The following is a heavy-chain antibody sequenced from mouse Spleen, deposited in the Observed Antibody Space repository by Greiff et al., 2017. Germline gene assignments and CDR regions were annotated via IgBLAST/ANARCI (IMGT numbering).Heavy chain of an antibody. D-gene: IGHD2-13*01. J-gene: IGHJ4*01. CDR2: IYPGGGYT. Sequence: LVESGAELVRPGTSVKMSCKASGYTFTNYWIGWAKQRPGHGLEWIGDIYPGGGYTNYNEKFKGKATLTADKSSSTAYMQFSSLTSEDSAINYCARRGDSYAMDYWGQGTSVTVSS. V-gene: IGHV1-63*01. CDR3: ARRGDSYAMDY. CDR1: GYTFTNYW.